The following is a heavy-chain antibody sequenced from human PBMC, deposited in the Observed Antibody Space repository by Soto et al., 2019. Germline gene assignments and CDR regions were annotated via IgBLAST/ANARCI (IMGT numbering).Heavy chain of an antibody. V-gene: IGHV4-31*03. D-gene: IGHD2-15*01. CDR3: ARGGRLYCSGHSGMDV. Sequence: SETLSLTCTVSGGSISSGGYYWSWIRQHPGKGLEWIGYIYYSGSTYYNPSLKSRVTISVDTSKNQFSLRLSSVTAADTAVYYCARGGRLYCSGHSGMDVWGQGTTVTVSS. CDR2: IYYSGST. CDR1: GGSISSGGYY. J-gene: IGHJ6*02.